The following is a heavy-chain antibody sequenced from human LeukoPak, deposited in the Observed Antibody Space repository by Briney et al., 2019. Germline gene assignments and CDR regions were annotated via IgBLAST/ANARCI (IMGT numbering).Heavy chain of an antibody. J-gene: IGHJ4*02. Sequence: GGSLRLSCVASGFSFGSYGMHWVRQAPGKGLEWVAFIRYDGSNKYYAESVKGRFTISRDNSKSTLYLQMNSLRAEDTAVYYCAQDHWAYDYDILTGYSTLDYWGQGTLVTVSS. CDR2: IRYDGSNK. CDR1: GFSFGSYG. CDR3: AQDHWAYDYDILTGYSTLDY. D-gene: IGHD3-9*01. V-gene: IGHV3-30*02.